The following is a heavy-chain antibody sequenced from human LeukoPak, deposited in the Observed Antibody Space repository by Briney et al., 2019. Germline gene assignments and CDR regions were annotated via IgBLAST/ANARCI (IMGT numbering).Heavy chain of an antibody. D-gene: IGHD6-19*01. V-gene: IGHV3-53*01. CDR3: ARCAPDPSSGWYFDY. Sequence: PGGSLRLSCAASGFTFYSYGMNWIRQSPGKGLEWVSVIYSGGSTYYADSVKGRFTISRDNSKNTLYLQMNSLRAEDTAVYYCARCAPDPSSGWYFDYWGQGTLVTVSS. CDR2: IYSGGST. J-gene: IGHJ4*02. CDR1: GFTFYSYG.